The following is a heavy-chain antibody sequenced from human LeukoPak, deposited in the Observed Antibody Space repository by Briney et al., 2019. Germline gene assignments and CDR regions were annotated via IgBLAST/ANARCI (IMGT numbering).Heavy chain of an antibody. Sequence: SVKDSCKASGGTFSSYAISWVRQAPGQGLEWMGGIIPIFGTANYAQKFQGRVTITTDESTSTAYMELSSLRSEDTAVYYCARGVAAAGVTPRLIYYYYMDVWGKGTTVTVSS. D-gene: IGHD6-13*01. J-gene: IGHJ6*03. CDR1: GGTFSSYA. CDR2: IIPIFGTA. CDR3: ARGVAAAGVTPRLIYYYYMDV. V-gene: IGHV1-69*05.